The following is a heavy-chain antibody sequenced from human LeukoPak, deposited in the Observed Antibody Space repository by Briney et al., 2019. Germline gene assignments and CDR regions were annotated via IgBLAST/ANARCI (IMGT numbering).Heavy chain of an antibody. CDR1: GGSISSSSYY. D-gene: IGHD3-22*01. V-gene: IGHV4-39*01. Sequence: SETLSLTCIVSGGSISSSSYYWGWIRQPPGKGLEWIGDVYYSGRTYSSPSLKSRVAISVDTSWNQFSLNLNSVTAADTAVYYCARRRYYDSTGYLDWGQGTLVTVSS. CDR3: ARRRYYDSTGYLD. J-gene: IGHJ1*01. CDR2: VYYSGRT.